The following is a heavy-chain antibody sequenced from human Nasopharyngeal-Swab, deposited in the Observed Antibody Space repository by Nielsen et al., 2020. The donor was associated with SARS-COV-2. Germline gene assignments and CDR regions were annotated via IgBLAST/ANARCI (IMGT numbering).Heavy chain of an antibody. V-gene: IGHV5-51*01. CDR2: IYPGDSDT. CDR1: GYSFTSYW. D-gene: IGHD5-12*01. CDR3: ARRNKEYSGYDYGLPEESDAFDI. Sequence: GESLKISCKGSGYSFTSYWIGWVRQMPGKGLEWMGIIYPGDSDTRYSPSFQGQVTISADKSISTAYLQWSSLKASDTAMYYCARRNKEYSGYDYGLPEESDAFDIWGQGTMVTVSS. J-gene: IGHJ3*02.